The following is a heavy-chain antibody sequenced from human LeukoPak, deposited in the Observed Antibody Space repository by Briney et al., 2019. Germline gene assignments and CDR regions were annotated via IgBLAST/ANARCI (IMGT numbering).Heavy chain of an antibody. Sequence: SETLSLTCNVSGGSISSNYWNWIRQPPGKGLEWIGYINYSGRTNYNPSLKSRVTISVDTSKNQFSLRLNSVTAADTAVFYCARAQSGSYSRFAFDIWGQGTMVTVSS. D-gene: IGHD1-26*01. CDR1: GGSISSNY. CDR2: INYSGRT. J-gene: IGHJ3*02. V-gene: IGHV4-59*01. CDR3: ARAQSGSYSRFAFDI.